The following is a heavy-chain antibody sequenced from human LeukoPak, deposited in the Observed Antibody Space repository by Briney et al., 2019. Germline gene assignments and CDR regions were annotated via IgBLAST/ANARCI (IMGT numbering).Heavy chain of an antibody. D-gene: IGHD5-24*01. CDR2: IYRGGST. V-gene: IGHV3-53*01. CDR1: GFTVSSNY. Sequence: PGGSLRLSCAASGFTVSSNYMSWVRQAPGKGLEWVSDIYRGGSTYYADSVKGRFTISRDNSKNTLYLQMNSLRAEDTAVYYCAREGIRPGRDGYYDYWGQGTLVTVSS. CDR3: AREGIRPGRDGYYDY. J-gene: IGHJ4*02.